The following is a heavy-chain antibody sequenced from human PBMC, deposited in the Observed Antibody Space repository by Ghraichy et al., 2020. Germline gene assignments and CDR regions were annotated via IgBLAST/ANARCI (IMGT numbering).Heavy chain of an antibody. Sequence: ASVKVSCKASGYTFTSYGISWVRQAPGQGLEWMGWISAYNGNTNYAQKLQGRVTMTTDTSTSTAYMELRSLRSDDTAVYYCAVQTGWFGELFAYFQHWGQGNLVTVSS. CDR1: GYTFTSYG. D-gene: IGHD3-10*01. CDR3: AVQTGWFGELFAYFQH. CDR2: ISAYNGNT. J-gene: IGHJ1*01. V-gene: IGHV1-18*01.